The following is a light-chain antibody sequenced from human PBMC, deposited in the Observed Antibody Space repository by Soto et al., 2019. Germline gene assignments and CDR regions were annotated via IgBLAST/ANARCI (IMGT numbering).Light chain of an antibody. Sequence: QSVLTQPASVSGSPGQSIAISCTGTSSDVGGYNYVSWYQQHPGKAPKLLIYDVTSRPSGVSNRFSGSKSGNTASLTITGLQAEDEADYYCSSYTPSSTVVFGGGTKLTVL. CDR3: SSYTPSSTVV. J-gene: IGLJ3*02. CDR1: SSDVGGYNY. CDR2: DVT. V-gene: IGLV2-14*03.